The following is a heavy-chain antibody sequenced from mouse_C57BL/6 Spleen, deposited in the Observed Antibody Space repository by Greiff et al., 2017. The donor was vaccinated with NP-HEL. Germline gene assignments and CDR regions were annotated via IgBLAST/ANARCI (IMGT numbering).Heavy chain of an antibody. V-gene: IGHV1-80*01. CDR2: IYPGDGDT. CDR3: ARDDYDDGPHFDY. CDR1: GYAFSSYW. J-gene: IGHJ2*01. Sequence: QVQLQQSGAELVKPGASVKISCKASGYAFSSYWMNWVKQRPGKGLEWIGQIYPGDGDTNYNGKFKGKATLTADKSSSTAYMQLSSLTSEDSAVYFCARDDYDDGPHFDYWGQGTTLTVSS. D-gene: IGHD2-4*01.